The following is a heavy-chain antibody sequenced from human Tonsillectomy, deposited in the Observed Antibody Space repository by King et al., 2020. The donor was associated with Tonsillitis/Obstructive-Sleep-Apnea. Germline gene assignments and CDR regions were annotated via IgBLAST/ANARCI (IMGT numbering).Heavy chain of an antibody. CDR2: IYFSGIT. V-gene: IGHV4-59*01. CDR3: ARGIWWLRGGINHLNFDY. CDR1: SYY. Sequence: SYYWSWIRQPPGKGLEWNGYIYFSGITNYNHSLKNRVTITVAMSKNQFSLKLISVTAADKAVVYCARGIWWLRGGINHLNFDYLGQGTLVTVSS. D-gene: IGHD5-12*01. J-gene: IGHJ4*02.